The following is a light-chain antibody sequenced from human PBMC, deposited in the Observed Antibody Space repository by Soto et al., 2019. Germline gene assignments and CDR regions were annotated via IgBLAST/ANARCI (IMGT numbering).Light chain of an antibody. CDR1: XDINXX. CDR3: XXXXXYXXT. V-gene: IGKV1-9*01. J-gene: IGKJ5*01. Sequence: DLQLTQSPSFXXXXXXXRVTXTXRAXXDINXXLAWYQQKPGKAPKLLIFAASTLQNGVPSRFSGSGSGTEFTVTITSLQPXXXXXXXXXXXXXYXXTFGQGTRLEIK. CDR2: AAS.